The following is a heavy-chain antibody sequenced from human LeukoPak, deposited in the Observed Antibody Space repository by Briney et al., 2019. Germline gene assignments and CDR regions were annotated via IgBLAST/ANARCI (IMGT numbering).Heavy chain of an antibody. J-gene: IGHJ4*02. Sequence: GGSLRLSCSASGFIFSDYWMTWVRQAPGKGLEWVANIKQDGSEKYYVDSVKDRFTISRDNAKNTLYLQMNSLRAEDTAVYYCAKGYRLFGVVINSFDYWGQGTLVTVSS. V-gene: IGHV3-7*03. CDR2: IKQDGSEK. D-gene: IGHD3-3*01. CDR1: GFIFSDYW. CDR3: AKGYRLFGVVINSFDY.